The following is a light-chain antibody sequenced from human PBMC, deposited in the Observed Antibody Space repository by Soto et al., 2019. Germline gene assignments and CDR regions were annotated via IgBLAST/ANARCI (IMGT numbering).Light chain of an antibody. CDR2: SVS. Sequence: DIQMTQSPSSVSASVGDRVTITCRASQGVSGWLAWYQQKPGKAPKLLIYSVSSLQSGVPARFSGSGSGTDFALTISSLEPDDLATYYCQQASGFPVAFGGGTRVEIK. J-gene: IGKJ4*01. CDR1: QGVSGW. V-gene: IGKV1-12*01. CDR3: QQASGFPVA.